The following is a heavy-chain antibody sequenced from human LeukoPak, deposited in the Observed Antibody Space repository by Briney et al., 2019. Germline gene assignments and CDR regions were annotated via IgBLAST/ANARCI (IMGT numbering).Heavy chain of an antibody. CDR1: GFTFSSYA. V-gene: IGHV3-64*01. CDR2: ISISGGST. J-gene: IGHJ4*02. Sequence: GGSQRLSCAASGFTFSSYAFHWVRQAPGQGLEYVSVISISGGSTYYANSVKGRFTISRDNSKNTLYLQMGSLRAEDMAVYYCARGGAVAGIDYWGQGTLVTVSS. CDR3: ARGGAVAGIDY. D-gene: IGHD6-19*01.